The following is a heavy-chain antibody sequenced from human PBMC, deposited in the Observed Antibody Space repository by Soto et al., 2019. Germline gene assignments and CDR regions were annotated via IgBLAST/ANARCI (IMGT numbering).Heavy chain of an antibody. Sequence: QVQLVQSGAEVKKPGSSVKVSCKASGGTFSSYAISWVRQAPGHGLEWMEGIIPIFGTANYAQKFKGRVTITADESTSTAYMELSSLRSEDTAVYYCARWVVPYSSGWKGGFDYWGQGTLVTVSS. J-gene: IGHJ4*02. CDR2: IIPIFGTA. V-gene: IGHV1-69*12. CDR3: ARWVVPYSSGWKGGFDY. CDR1: GGTFSSYA. D-gene: IGHD6-25*01.